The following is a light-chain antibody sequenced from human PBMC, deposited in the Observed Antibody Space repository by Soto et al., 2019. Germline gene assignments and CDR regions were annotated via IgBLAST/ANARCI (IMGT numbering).Light chain of an antibody. V-gene: IGKV3-20*01. Sequence: EIVLTQSPGTLSLSPGERATLSCRASQSVSSSYLAWYQQKPGQAPRLLIYGASSRTTGIPDRFSGSGSGTDFTLTVSSLEPEDFAVYYCQQYSTSPHTCGGGTKVEIK. CDR1: QSVSSSY. CDR3: QQYSTSPHT. CDR2: GAS. J-gene: IGKJ4*01.